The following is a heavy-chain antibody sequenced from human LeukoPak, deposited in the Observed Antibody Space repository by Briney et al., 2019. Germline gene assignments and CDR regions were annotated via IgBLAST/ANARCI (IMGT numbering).Heavy chain of an antibody. CDR3: AREGFCSGGICSYDN. J-gene: IGHJ4*02. CDR1: GFTFTNYW. D-gene: IGHD2-15*01. CDR2: IKQDGSEK. V-gene: IGHV3-7*01. Sequence: QPGGSLRLSCAASGFTFTNYWMNWVRQAPGKGLEWVARIKQDGSEKSYVESVKGRFTISRGNAKNSLYLQMGSLRAEDTAAYYCAREGFCSGGICSYDNWGQGTLVTVSS.